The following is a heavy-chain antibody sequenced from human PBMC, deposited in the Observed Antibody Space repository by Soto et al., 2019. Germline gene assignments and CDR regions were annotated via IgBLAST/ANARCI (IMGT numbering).Heavy chain of an antibody. D-gene: IGHD6-6*01. V-gene: IGHV3-11*06. Sequence: QVQLVESGGGLVKPGGSLRLSCAASGFTFSDYYMSWIRQAPGKGLEWISYISSSSTYTNYADSVKGRFTISRDNAKNSLYLQMNSLRAEDTAVYYGARGFEYSSSLFDYWGQGTLVTVSS. CDR1: GFTFSDYY. J-gene: IGHJ4*02. CDR2: ISSSSTYT. CDR3: ARGFEYSSSLFDY.